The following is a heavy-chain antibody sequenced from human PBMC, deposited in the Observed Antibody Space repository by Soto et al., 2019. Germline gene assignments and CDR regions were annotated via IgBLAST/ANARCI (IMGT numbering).Heavy chain of an antibody. CDR3: ARFYGLDAFDF. D-gene: IGHD3-16*01. Sequence: QVQLQESGPGLLKPSETLSLTCTVSGGSISSYYWSWIRQPPGKGLEWIGYIFYSGSTNYNPSLKSRVTISVDTSKNQFSLKLNSVTAADTAVYYCARFYGLDAFDFWGHGTMVTVSS. V-gene: IGHV4-59*08. J-gene: IGHJ3*01. CDR1: GGSISSYY. CDR2: IFYSGST.